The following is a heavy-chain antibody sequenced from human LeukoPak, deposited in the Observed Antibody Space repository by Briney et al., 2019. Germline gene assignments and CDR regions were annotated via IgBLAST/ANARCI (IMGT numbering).Heavy chain of an antibody. D-gene: IGHD3-16*02. Sequence: GGSLRLSCAASELTLSSNYMSWIRQAPGRGLEWVSFIYSGGSTIYYADSVKGRFTISRDNGKNSLYLQMNSLRAEDTALYYCATAPQTYRYLGYWGQGTLVTVSS. J-gene: IGHJ4*02. CDR3: ATAPQTYRYLGY. V-gene: IGHV3-11*04. CDR2: IYSGGSTI. CDR1: ELTLSSNY.